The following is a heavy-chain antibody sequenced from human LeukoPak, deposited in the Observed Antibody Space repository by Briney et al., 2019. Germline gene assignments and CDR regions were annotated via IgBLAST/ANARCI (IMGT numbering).Heavy chain of an antibody. D-gene: IGHD4-11*01. V-gene: IGHV3-48*01. CDR1: GFTFSSYS. CDR3: ARSYSNYGGYFDY. J-gene: IGHJ4*02. Sequence: PGGSLRLSCAASGFTFSSYSMNWVRQAPGKGLEWVSCISSSSSTIYYADSVKGRFTISRDNAKNSLYLQMNSLRAEDTAVSYCARSYSNYGGYFDYWGQGTLVTVSS. CDR2: ISSSSSTI.